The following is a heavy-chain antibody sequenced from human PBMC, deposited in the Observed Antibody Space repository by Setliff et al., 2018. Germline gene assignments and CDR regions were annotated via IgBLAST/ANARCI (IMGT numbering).Heavy chain of an antibody. D-gene: IGHD2-2*01. CDR3: AKGRSSTTSCYNY. V-gene: IGHV3-23*01. CDR1: GFTFSSYN. Sequence: GGSLRLSCAASGFTFSSYNMNWVRQAPGKGLEWVSGISGSGDNTYYADSVKGRFTISRDSSKNTVYLQMNSLRAEDTAVYYCAKGRSSTTSCYNYWGQGTLVTVSS. J-gene: IGHJ4*02. CDR2: ISGSGDNT.